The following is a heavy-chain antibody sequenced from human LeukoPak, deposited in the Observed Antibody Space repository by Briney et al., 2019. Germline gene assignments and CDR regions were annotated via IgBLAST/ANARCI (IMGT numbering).Heavy chain of an antibody. D-gene: IGHD4-17*01. Sequence: SETLSLTCAVSGYSISSGYYWGWIRQPPGKGLEWIGSIYHNGSTYYNPSLKSRVTISVDTSKNQFSLKLSSVTAADTAVYYCARAFTVTTDYFDYWGQGTLVTVSS. CDR2: IYHNGST. V-gene: IGHV4-38-2*01. J-gene: IGHJ4*02. CDR1: GYSISSGYY. CDR3: ARAFTVTTDYFDY.